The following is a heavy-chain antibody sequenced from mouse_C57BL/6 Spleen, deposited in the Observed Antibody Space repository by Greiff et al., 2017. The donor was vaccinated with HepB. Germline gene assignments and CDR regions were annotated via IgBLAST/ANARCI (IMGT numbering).Heavy chain of an antibody. Sequence: QVQLQQSGPELVKPGASVKISCKASGYAFSSSWMNWVKQRPGKGLEWIGRIYPGDGDTNYNGKFKGKATLTADKSSSTAYMQLSSLTSEDSAVYFGGLYDGYYRGYAMDYWGQGTSVTVSS. CDR3: GLYDGYYRGYAMDY. J-gene: IGHJ4*01. V-gene: IGHV1-82*01. D-gene: IGHD2-3*01. CDR1: GYAFSSSW. CDR2: IYPGDGDT.